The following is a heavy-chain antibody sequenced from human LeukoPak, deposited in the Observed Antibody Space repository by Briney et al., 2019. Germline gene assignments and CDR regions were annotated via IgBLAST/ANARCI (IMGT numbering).Heavy chain of an antibody. V-gene: IGHV4-30-4*01. CDR2: IYYSGST. CDR1: GGSISSGDYY. D-gene: IGHD5-24*01. CDR3: ARGGGMATTTFDY. J-gene: IGHJ4*02. Sequence: SETLSLTCTVSGGSISSGDYYWSWIRQPPGKGLEWIGYIYYSGSTYYNPSLKSRVTISVDTSKNQFSLKLSSVTAADTAVYYCARGGGMATTTFDYWGQGTLVTVSS.